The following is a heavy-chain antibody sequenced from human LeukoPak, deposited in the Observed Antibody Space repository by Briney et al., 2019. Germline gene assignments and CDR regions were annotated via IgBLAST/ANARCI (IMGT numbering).Heavy chain of an antibody. CDR2: IRYDGSNK. D-gene: IGHD3-3*01. Sequence: GGSLRLSCAASGFTFSSYGIHWVRQAPGKGLEWVAFIRYDGSNKYYADSVKGRFTISRDNSKNTLYLQMNSLRAEDTAVYYCAKEAYDFWSGYYKSGGAFDIWGQGTMVTVSS. J-gene: IGHJ3*02. V-gene: IGHV3-30*02. CDR3: AKEAYDFWSGYYKSGGAFDI. CDR1: GFTFSSYG.